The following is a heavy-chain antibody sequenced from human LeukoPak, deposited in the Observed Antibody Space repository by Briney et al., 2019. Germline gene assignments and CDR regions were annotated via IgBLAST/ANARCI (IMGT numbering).Heavy chain of an antibody. CDR3: AKRPYDSSGYSDY. V-gene: IGHV3-23*01. CDR2: ISGSGGNT. Sequence: GGSLGLSCAASGFTSSSYAMSWVRQAPGKGLEWVSSISGSGGNTYYADSVKGRFTISRDNSKNTLYLQMNSLRVADTAVYYCAKRPYDSSGYSDYWGQGTLVTVSS. CDR1: GFTSSSYA. J-gene: IGHJ4*02. D-gene: IGHD3-22*01.